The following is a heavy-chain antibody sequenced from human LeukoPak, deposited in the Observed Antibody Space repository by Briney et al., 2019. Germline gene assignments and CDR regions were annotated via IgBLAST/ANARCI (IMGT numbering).Heavy chain of an antibody. Sequence: GASVKVSCKASGYIFTSYGISWVRQAPGQGLEWMGWISAYNGNTNYAQKLQGRVTMTTDTSTSTAYMELRSLRSDDTAVYYCARVFNPLYCSGGSCWFDYWGQGTLVTVSS. CDR1: GYIFTSYG. V-gene: IGHV1-18*01. CDR3: ARVFNPLYCSGGSCWFDY. J-gene: IGHJ4*02. D-gene: IGHD2-15*01. CDR2: ISAYNGNT.